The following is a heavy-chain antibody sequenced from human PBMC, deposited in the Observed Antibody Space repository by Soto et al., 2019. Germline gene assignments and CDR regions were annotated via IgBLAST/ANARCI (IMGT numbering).Heavy chain of an antibody. D-gene: IGHD2-15*01. Sequence: GESLKISCKGSGYSFTSYWIGWVRQMPGKGLEWMGIIYPGDSDTRYSPSFQGQVTISAGKSISTAYLQWSSLKASDTAMYYCAREVNLNCSGGSCYEHSHEPRVDIWGQGTMVTVSS. CDR1: GYSFTSYW. CDR2: IYPGDSDT. V-gene: IGHV5-51*01. CDR3: AREVNLNCSGGSCYEHSHEPRVDI. J-gene: IGHJ3*02.